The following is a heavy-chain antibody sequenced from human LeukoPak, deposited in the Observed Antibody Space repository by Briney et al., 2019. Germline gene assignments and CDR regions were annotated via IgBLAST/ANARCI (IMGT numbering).Heavy chain of an antibody. CDR1: GFTFSSYW. CDR3: AKSGSTSWYLDY. J-gene: IGHJ4*02. Sequence: GGSLRLSCAASGFTFSSYWMHWVRQAPGKGLVWVSRINTDGSSTSYADSVKGQFTISRDNSKNTLYLQMSSLRAEDAAVYYCAKSGSTSWYLDYWGQGTLVTVSS. D-gene: IGHD6-13*01. V-gene: IGHV3-74*01. CDR2: INTDGSST.